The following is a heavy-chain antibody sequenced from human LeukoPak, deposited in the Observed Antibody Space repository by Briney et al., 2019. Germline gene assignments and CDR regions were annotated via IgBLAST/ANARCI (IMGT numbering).Heavy chain of an antibody. CDR2: ISSSSSYI. CDR3: ARGAGFLEWLVDQNYFDY. CDR1: GFTFSSYS. D-gene: IGHD3-3*01. J-gene: IGHJ4*02. V-gene: IGHV3-21*01. Sequence: PGGSLRVSCAASGFTFSSYSKNWVRQAPGKGLEWVSSISSSSSYIYYADSVKGRFTISRDNAKNSLYLQMNSLRAEDTAVYYCARGAGFLEWLVDQNYFDYWGQGTLVTVSS.